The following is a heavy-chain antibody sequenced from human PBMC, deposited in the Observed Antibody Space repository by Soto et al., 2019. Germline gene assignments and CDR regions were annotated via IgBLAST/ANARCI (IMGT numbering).Heavy chain of an antibody. J-gene: IGHJ4*02. V-gene: IGHV3-30-3*01. CDR3: ARGGPARNHYYLDY. CDR1: GFTFSYCA. D-gene: IGHD6-6*01. Sequence: QVQLVESGGGVVQPGRSLRLSCAASGFTFSYCAMHWVRQAPGKGLEWVAVISYDGSNNYYADSVKGRFTISRDNSKSKLFLHMDSLRTEDTALYYCARGGPARNHYYLDYWGQGTLVTVSS. CDR2: ISYDGSNN.